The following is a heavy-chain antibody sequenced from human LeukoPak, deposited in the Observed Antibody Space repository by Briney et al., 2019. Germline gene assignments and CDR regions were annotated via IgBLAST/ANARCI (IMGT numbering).Heavy chain of an antibody. CDR2: ISYDGSNK. Sequence: GRSLRLSCAASGFTFSSYGMHWVRQAPGKGLEWVAVISYDGSNKYYADSVKGRFTISRDNSKNTLYLQMNSLRAEDTAVYYCARAYCGGDCFDYWGQGTLVTVSS. D-gene: IGHD2-21*01. CDR3: ARAYCGGDCFDY. CDR1: GFTFSSYG. J-gene: IGHJ4*02. V-gene: IGHV3-30*19.